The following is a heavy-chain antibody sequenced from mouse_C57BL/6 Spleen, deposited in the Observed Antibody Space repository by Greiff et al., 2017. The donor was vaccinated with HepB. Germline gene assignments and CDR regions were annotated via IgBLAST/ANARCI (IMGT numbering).Heavy chain of an antibody. V-gene: IGHV1-81*01. D-gene: IGHD1-1*01. CDR3: ARTITTVVAAYYAMDY. Sequence: LQESGAELARPGASVKLSCKASGYTFTSYGISWVKQRTGQGLEWIGEIYPRSGNTYYNEKFKGKATLTADKSSSTAYMELRSLTSEDSAVYFCARTITTVVAAYYAMDYWGQGTSVTVSS. CDR2: IYPRSGNT. CDR1: GYTFTSYG. J-gene: IGHJ4*01.